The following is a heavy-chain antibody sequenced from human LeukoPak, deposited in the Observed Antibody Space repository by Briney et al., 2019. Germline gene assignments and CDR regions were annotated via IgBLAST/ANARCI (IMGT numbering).Heavy chain of an antibody. Sequence: GASVKVSCKASGYTFTDYEINWVRQASGQGLECMGWTNPSSRNRAYAPKFEGRVAMTTDTSTSTAYMELRSLTSEDTAVYYCARNPSRSDTYFDLWGQGTLVTVSS. D-gene: IGHD5-18*01. CDR3: ARNPSRSDTYFDL. CDR2: TNPSSRNR. CDR1: GYTFTDYE. J-gene: IGHJ4*02. V-gene: IGHV1-8*01.